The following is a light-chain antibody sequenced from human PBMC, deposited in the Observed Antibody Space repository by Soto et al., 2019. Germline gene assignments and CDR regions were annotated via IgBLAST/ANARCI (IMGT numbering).Light chain of an antibody. CDR1: QSISTY. V-gene: IGKV1-39*01. CDR2: AAS. CDR3: QQSYSTPRT. J-gene: IGKJ2*02. Sequence: DIQMTQSPSSLSASVGDRVTITCRASQSISTYLNWYQQKVGKAPKLLIYAASSLQRGVPSLFSGSGSGTDVTLNISSLQPEDFATYYCQQSYSTPRTFGQGTKLEIK.